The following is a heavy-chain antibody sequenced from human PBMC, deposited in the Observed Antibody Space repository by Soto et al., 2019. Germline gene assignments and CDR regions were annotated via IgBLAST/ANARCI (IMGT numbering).Heavy chain of an antibody. CDR2: IFYSGST. CDR1: GGFLKGFY. D-gene: IGHD6-13*01. Sequence: TPSLTCTVSGGFLKGFYWGLIPQSPGKGLECIGYIFYSGSTNYNPSLKSRVTISVDTSKNQFSLILRSVTAADTAVYYCARLPPISAADTSLFDYWGEGTLVTVSS. CDR3: ARLPPISAADTSLFDY. V-gene: IGHV4-59*08. J-gene: IGHJ4*02.